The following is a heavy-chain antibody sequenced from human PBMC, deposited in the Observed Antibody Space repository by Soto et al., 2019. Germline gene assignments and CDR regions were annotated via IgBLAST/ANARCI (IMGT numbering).Heavy chain of an antibody. CDR3: ATSYDSGFDP. D-gene: IGHD5-12*01. J-gene: IGHJ5*02. V-gene: IGHV1-18*04. CDR2: IRPDNGNT. CDR1: GYPFAKYG. Sequence: QLQLVQSGAEVKRPGASVRVSCEASGYPFAKYGISWIRQAPGQGLEWMGWIRPDNGNTEYAQKFQGRVSMTRDTSSNTAYLGVRSLRSDVTAMYYCATSYDSGFDPWGQGTLVSVSS.